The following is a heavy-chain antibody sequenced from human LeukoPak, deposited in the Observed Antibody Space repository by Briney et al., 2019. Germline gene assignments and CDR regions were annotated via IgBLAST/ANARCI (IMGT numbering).Heavy chain of an antibody. J-gene: IGHJ2*01. CDR3: ARDAYCSSTSCKEYFDL. D-gene: IGHD2-2*01. Sequence: GGSLRLSCAASGFTFSSYTMNWVRQAPGKGLEWVSSISSSSNYIYYADSVKGRFTISRDNAKNSLYLQMNSLRAEDTAVYYCARDAYCSSTSCKEYFDLWGRGTLATVSS. CDR1: GFTFSSYT. V-gene: IGHV3-21*01. CDR2: ISSSSNYI.